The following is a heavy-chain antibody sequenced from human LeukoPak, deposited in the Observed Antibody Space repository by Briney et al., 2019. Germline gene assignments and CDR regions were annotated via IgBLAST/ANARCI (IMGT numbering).Heavy chain of an antibody. Sequence: SETLSLTCTVSGGSISSYYWSWIRQPAGKGLEWIGRIYTSGSTNYNPSLKSRVTMSVDTSKNQFSLKLSSVTAADTAVYYCARDKPYSGSYSGLDYWGQGTLVTVSS. D-gene: IGHD1-26*01. CDR3: ARDKPYSGSYSGLDY. CDR2: IYTSGST. V-gene: IGHV4-4*07. J-gene: IGHJ4*02. CDR1: GGSISSYY.